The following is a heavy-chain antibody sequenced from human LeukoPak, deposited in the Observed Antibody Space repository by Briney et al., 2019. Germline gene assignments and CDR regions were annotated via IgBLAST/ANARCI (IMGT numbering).Heavy chain of an antibody. Sequence: ASVKVSCKVSGYTLTELSMHWVRQAPGKGLEWMGGFDPEDGETIYAQKFQGRVTMTEDTSTDTAYMELSSLRSEDTAMYYCATPGSGSYYPSWVYQHWGQGTLVTVSS. V-gene: IGHV1-24*01. CDR1: GYTLTELS. CDR2: FDPEDGET. D-gene: IGHD3-10*01. CDR3: ATPGSGSYYPSWVYQH. J-gene: IGHJ1*01.